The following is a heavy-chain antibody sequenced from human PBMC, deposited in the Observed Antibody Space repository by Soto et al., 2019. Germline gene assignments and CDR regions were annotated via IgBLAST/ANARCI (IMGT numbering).Heavy chain of an antibody. D-gene: IGHD4-17*01. V-gene: IGHV4-34*01. CDR1: GGSFSGYY. J-gene: IGHJ4*02. CDR3: AGFEDYGDYNY. Sequence: ASETLSLTCTVSGGSFSGYYWSWIRQPPGKGLEWIGEINQSGSTNYNPSLKSRVTISVDTSKNQFSLKLSSVTAADTAVYYCAGFEDYGDYNYWGQGTLVTVSS. CDR2: INQSGST.